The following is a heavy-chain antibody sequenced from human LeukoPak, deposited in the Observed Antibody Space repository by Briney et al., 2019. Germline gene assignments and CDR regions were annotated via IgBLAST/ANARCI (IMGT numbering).Heavy chain of an antibody. J-gene: IGHJ4*02. Sequence: QPGGSLRLSCAASGFIFSNYEMNWVRQAPGKGLEWISYINVGGTPIYYADSVKGRFTISRDNSKNTLYLQMNSLRAEDTAVYYCAKDHVQLWSFDYWGQGTLVTVSS. D-gene: IGHD5-18*01. CDR2: INVGGTPI. V-gene: IGHV3-48*03. CDR1: GFIFSNYE. CDR3: AKDHVQLWSFDY.